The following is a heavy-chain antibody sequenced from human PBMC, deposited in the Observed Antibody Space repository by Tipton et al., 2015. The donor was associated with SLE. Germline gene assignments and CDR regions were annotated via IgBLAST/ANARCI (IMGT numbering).Heavy chain of an antibody. CDR1: GFTVSNIH. D-gene: IGHD6-19*01. CDR3: ARGGISSGWSNWFDP. Sequence: SLRLSCAASGFTVSNIHMTWVRQAPGKGLEWVSIIYSGGNRYYADSVKGRFTISKDNSLNTLFLQMNSLRAEDSAVYYCARGGISSGWSNWFDPWGQGTLVTVSS. J-gene: IGHJ5*02. CDR2: IYSGGNR. V-gene: IGHV3-66*01.